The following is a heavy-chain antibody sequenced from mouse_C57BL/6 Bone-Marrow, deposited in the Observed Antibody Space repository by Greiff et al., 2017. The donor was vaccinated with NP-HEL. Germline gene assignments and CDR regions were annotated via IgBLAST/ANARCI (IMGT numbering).Heavy chain of an antibody. CDR1: GYTFTDYE. J-gene: IGHJ2*01. V-gene: IGHV1-15*01. CDR3: TRSYGYHYFDY. CDR2: IDPETGGT. D-gene: IGHD2-2*01. Sequence: VQLQQSGAELVRPGASVTLSCKASGYTFTDYEMHWVKQTPVHGLEWIGAIDPETGGTAYNQKFKGKAILTADKSSSTAYMELRSLTSEDSAVYYCTRSYGYHYFDYWGQGTTLTVSS.